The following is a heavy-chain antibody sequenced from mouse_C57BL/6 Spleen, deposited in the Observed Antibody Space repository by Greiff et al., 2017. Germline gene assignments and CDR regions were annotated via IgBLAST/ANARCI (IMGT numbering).Heavy chain of an antibody. CDR2: INPSNGGT. Sequence: VQLQQPGTELVKPGASVKLSCKASGYTFTSYWMHWVKQRPGQGLEWIGNINPSNGGTNYNEKFKSKATLTVDKSSSTAYMQLSSLTSEDSGVYYCASSYYYGSSSPGYFDVWGTGTTVTVSS. CDR3: ASSYYYGSSSPGYFDV. V-gene: IGHV1-53*01. CDR1: GYTFTSYW. J-gene: IGHJ1*03. D-gene: IGHD1-1*01.